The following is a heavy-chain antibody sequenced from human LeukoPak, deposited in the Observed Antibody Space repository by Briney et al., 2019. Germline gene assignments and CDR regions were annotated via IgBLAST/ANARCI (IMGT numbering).Heavy chain of an antibody. V-gene: IGHV3-23*01. CDR3: AKPPNYGAYYYGMDV. Sequence: SGGSLRLSCAASGFTFTNYAMSWVRQAPGKGLDWVSAISYNGGSTYYSDSVKGRFTISRDNSKNTVYLQMNSLRAEDTAVYYCAKPPNYGAYYYGMDVWGKGTTVTVSS. CDR2: ISYNGGST. CDR1: GFTFTNYA. J-gene: IGHJ6*04. D-gene: IGHD4/OR15-4a*01.